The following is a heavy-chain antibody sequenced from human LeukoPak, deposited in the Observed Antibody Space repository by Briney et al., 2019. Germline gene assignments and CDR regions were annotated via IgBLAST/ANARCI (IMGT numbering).Heavy chain of an antibody. CDR2: INNGGDTK. D-gene: IGHD3-3*01. Sequence: GGSLRLSCAGSGFTFRDYYMSWIRQAPGKGLEWVAFINNGGDTKYHADSVKGRFTISRDNAKNSLYLQMTSLRAEDTAVYFCARPTNTISGVAYMGVWGKGTTVTVSS. V-gene: IGHV3-11*01. J-gene: IGHJ6*03. CDR1: GFTFRDYY. CDR3: ARPTNTISGVAYMGV.